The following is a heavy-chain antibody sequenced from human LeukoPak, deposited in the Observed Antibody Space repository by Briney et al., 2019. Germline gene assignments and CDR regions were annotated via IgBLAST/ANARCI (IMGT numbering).Heavy chain of an antibody. CDR3: AREKAYYYDP. J-gene: IGHJ4*02. D-gene: IGHD3-22*01. CDR1: GGSISSSAYH. Sequence: SETLSLTCTVSGGSISSSAYHWGWIRQPPGKGLEWVGSIHSSGSTYYNLSLKSRVTISVDTSKNQFSLKLSSVTPADTAIYYCAREKAYYYDPWGQGTLVTVSS. CDR2: IHSSGST. V-gene: IGHV4-39*07.